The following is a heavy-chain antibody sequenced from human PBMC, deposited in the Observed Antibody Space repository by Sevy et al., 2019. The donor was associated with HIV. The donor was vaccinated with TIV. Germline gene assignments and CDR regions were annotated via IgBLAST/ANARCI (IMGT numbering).Heavy chain of an antibody. J-gene: IGHJ4*02. D-gene: IGHD6-13*01. V-gene: IGHV3-72*01. CDR3: ATHAGIAAAGRVFDY. CDR2: TRNKADGYTT. CDR1: GFTFSDHY. Sequence: GGSLRLSCVASGFTFSDHYMEWVRQAPGKGLEWVGRTRNKADGYTTEYAAYVKGRLTVTRDESKNSLYVQVYSLKAEDTAVYYCATHAGIAAAGRVFDYWGQGTLVTVSS.